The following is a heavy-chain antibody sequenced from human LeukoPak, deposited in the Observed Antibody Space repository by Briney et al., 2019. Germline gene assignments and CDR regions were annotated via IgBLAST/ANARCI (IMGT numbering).Heavy chain of an antibody. D-gene: IGHD1-26*01. J-gene: IGHJ4*02. CDR2: INHSGST. Sequence: PSEALSLTRAVYGGSFSGYYWSWIRQPPGKGLEWIGEINHSGSTNYNPSLKSRVTISVDTSKNQFSLKLSSVTAADTAVYYCARGRVGATVWDYWGQGTLVTVSS. V-gene: IGHV4-34*01. CDR3: ARGRVGATVWDY. CDR1: GGSFSGYY.